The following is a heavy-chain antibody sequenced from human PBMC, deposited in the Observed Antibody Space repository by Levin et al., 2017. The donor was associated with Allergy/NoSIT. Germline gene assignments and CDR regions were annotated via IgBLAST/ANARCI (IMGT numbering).Heavy chain of an antibody. CDR3: ARRAQYSSSWSFDY. CDR1: GGSISSRSYG. D-gene: IGHD2-2*01. CDR2: IYYSGTT. V-gene: IGHV4-39*01. J-gene: IGHJ4*02. Sequence: PGGSLRLSCTVSGGSISSRSYGWGWIRQSPVKGLEWIGTIYYSGTTYYNPTLKSRVTISLDTSKNQFSLNLSSVTAADTAVYYCARRAQYSSSWSFDYWGQGTLVTVSS.